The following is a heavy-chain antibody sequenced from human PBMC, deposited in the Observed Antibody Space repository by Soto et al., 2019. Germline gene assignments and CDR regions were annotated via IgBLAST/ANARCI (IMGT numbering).Heavy chain of an antibody. J-gene: IGHJ6*02. CDR2: IYYSGST. CDR3: ARDSTFGENRYYYYYGMDV. CDR1: GGSVSSGSYY. D-gene: IGHD3-10*01. Sequence: QVQLQESGPGLVKPSETLSLTCTVSGGSVSSGSYYWSWIRQPPGKGLEWIGYIYYSGSTNYNPSLRSRVNISVATSKNQFSLKLSSVTAADTAVYYCARDSTFGENRYYYYYGMDVWGQGTTVTVSS. V-gene: IGHV4-61*01.